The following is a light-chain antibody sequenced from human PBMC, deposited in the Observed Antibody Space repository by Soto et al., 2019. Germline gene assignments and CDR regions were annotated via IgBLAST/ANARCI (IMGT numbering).Light chain of an antibody. CDR2: EVN. CDR1: SSDVGGYNH. Sequence: QSALTQPASVSGSPGQSITISCTGTSSDVGGYNHVSWYHLHPGKAPKLIIYEVNNRPSGVSNRFSVSKSGNTASLTISGLQAEDEADYYCSSYTSSSSYVFGTGTKLTVL. CDR3: SSYTSSSSYV. V-gene: IGLV2-14*01. J-gene: IGLJ1*01.